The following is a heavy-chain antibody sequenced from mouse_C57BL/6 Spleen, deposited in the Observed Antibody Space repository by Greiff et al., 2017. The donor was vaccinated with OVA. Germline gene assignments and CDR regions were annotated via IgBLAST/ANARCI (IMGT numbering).Heavy chain of an antibody. D-gene: IGHD3-3*01. J-gene: IGHJ2*01. CDR3: ARGLADY. CDR1: GYSFTGYY. CDR2: INPSTGGT. V-gene: IGHV1-42*01. Sequence: DVQLQESGPELVKPGASVKISCKASGYSFTGYYMNWVKQSPEKSLEWIGEINPSTGGTTYNQKFKAKATLTVDKSSSTAYMQLKSLTSEDSAVYYCARGLADYWGQGTTLTVSS.